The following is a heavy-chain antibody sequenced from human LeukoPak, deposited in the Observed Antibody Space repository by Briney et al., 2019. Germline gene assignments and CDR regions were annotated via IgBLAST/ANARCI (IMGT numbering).Heavy chain of an antibody. Sequence: RRASVTVSCTASGYTFTGYYMHWVRQAPGQGLEWMAWINPNSGGTNYAQKFQGWVTMTRDTSISTAYMELSRLRSDDTAVYYCARGRSATPPVDYGGQGTLVTVSS. D-gene: IGHD2-15*01. CDR1: GYTFTGYY. J-gene: IGHJ4*02. CDR2: INPNSGGT. CDR3: ARGRSATPPVDY. V-gene: IGHV1-2*04.